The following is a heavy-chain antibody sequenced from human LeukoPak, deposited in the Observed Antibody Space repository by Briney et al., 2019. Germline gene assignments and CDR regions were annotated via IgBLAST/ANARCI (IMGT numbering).Heavy chain of an antibody. CDR1: GYTFTGCY. CDR3: ARDLDYDFWSGYYRMDV. J-gene: IGHJ6*02. CDR2: INPNSGGT. D-gene: IGHD3-3*01. V-gene: IGHV1-2*02. Sequence: ASVNVSCTASGYTFTGCYMHWVRQAPGQGLEWMGWINPNSGGTNYAQKFQGRVTMTRDTSISTAYMELSRLRSDDTAVYYCARDLDYDFWSGYYRMDVWGQGTTVTVSS.